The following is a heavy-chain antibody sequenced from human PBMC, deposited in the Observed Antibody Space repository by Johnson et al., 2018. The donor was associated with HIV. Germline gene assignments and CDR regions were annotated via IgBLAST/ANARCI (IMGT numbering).Heavy chain of an antibody. D-gene: IGHD2-15*01. J-gene: IGHJ3*01. Sequence: QVQLVESGGGVVQPGRSLRLSCAASGFTFSTYAMRWVRQAPGKGLEGVAVISDDGTNTDYADAVQGRFTIPRDNSKNKLYLQMNSLRAGDTAVHYCARGGDCSGGRCYLHDAFDVWGPGTVVTVSS. CDR2: ISDDGTNT. V-gene: IGHV3-30-3*02. CDR1: GFTFSTYA. CDR3: ARGGDCSGGRCYLHDAFDV.